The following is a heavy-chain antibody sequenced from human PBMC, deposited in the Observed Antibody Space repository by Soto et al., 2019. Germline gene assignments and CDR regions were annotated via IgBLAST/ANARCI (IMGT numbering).Heavy chain of an antibody. V-gene: IGHV4-34*01. J-gene: IGHJ6*03. CDR1: GGSFSGYY. CDR3: ARGPPILRFLEWLSPGSYYYYYMDV. D-gene: IGHD3-3*01. Sequence: SETLSLTCAVSGGSFSGYYWSWIRQPPGKGLEWIGEINHSGSTNYNPSLKSRVTISVDTSKNQFSLKLSSVTAADTAVYYCARGPPILRFLEWLSPGSYYYYYMDVWGKGTTVTVSS. CDR2: INHSGST.